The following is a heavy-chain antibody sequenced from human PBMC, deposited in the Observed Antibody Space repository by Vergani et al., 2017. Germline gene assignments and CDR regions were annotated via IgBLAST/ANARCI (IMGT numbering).Heavy chain of an antibody. CDR1: GFTFSSYS. J-gene: IGHJ5*02. CDR2: ISSSSSYI. Sequence: EVQLVESGGGLVKPGGSLRLSCAASGFTFSSYSMNWVRQAPGKGLEWVSSISSSSSYIYYADSVKGRFTISRDNAKNSLYLQMNRLRAEDTAVYYCARVFHMIVVVTPVDPWGQGTLVTVSS. D-gene: IGHD3-22*01. CDR3: ARVFHMIVVVTPVDP. V-gene: IGHV3-21*01.